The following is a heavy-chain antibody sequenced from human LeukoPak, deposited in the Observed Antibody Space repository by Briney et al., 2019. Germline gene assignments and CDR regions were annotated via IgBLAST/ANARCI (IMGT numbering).Heavy chain of an antibody. J-gene: IGHJ4*02. D-gene: IGHD1-26*01. CDR1: GYTFTGYY. V-gene: IGHV1-2*02. Sequence: GASVKVSCKASGYTFTGYYMHWVRQAPGQGLEWMGWINPNSGGTNYAQKFQGRVTMTRDTSISTAYMELSRLRSDDTAVYYCARGIPYSGSYIGIFDYWGQGTLVTVSS. CDR2: INPNSGGT. CDR3: ARGIPYSGSYIGIFDY.